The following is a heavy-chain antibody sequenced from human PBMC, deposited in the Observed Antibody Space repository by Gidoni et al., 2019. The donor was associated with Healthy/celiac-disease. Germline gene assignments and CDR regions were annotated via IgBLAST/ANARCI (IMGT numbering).Heavy chain of an antibody. CDR1: GFTFSSYS. J-gene: IGHJ4*02. CDR3: AREMTIWFGELLYTYYFDY. CDR2: ISSSSSTI. Sequence: EVQLVESGGGLVQPGGSLRLSCAASGFTFSSYSMNWVRQAPGKGLEWVSYISSSSSTIYYADSVKGRFTISRDNAKNSLYLQMNSLRDEDTAVYYCAREMTIWFGELLYTYYFDYWGQGTLVTVSS. V-gene: IGHV3-48*02. D-gene: IGHD3-10*01.